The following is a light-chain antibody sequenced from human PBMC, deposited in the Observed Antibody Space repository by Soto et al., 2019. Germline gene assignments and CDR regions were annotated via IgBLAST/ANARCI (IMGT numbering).Light chain of an antibody. CDR2: GAS. V-gene: IGKV3-20*01. CDR1: QSVSSSY. Sequence: EIVLTQSPGTLSLSPGERGTLSCRASQSVSSSYLAWYQQKPGQAPRLLIYGASSRATGISDRFSGSGSGTDFTLTISRLEPEDFAVYYCQQYGSSYPYTFGQGTKLEIK. CDR3: QQYGSSYPYT. J-gene: IGKJ2*01.